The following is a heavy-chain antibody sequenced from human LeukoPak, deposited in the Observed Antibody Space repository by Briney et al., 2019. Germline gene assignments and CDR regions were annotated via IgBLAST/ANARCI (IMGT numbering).Heavy chain of an antibody. CDR2: INPSGGST. CDR1: GYTFTSYY. Sequence: VASVKVSCKASGYTFTSYYMHWVRQAPGQGLEWMGIINPSGGSTSYAQKFQGRVTMTRDTSTSTVYMELSSLRSEDTAVYYCARTGYYYDSSGLYGMDVWGQGTTVTVSS. J-gene: IGHJ6*02. V-gene: IGHV1-46*01. CDR3: ARTGYYYDSSGLYGMDV. D-gene: IGHD3-22*01.